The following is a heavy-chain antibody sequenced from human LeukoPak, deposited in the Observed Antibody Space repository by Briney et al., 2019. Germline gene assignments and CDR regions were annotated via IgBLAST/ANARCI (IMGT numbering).Heavy chain of an antibody. CDR2: IYYSGST. J-gene: IGHJ4*02. V-gene: IGHV4-31*03. CDR1: GGSISSGGYY. D-gene: IGHD6-19*01. CDR3: ARAIAVAGTGSSYFDY. Sequence: PSETLSLTCTVSGGSISSGGYYWSWIRQHPGKGLEWIGYIYYSGSTYYNPSLKSRVTISVDTSKNQFSLKLSSVTAADTAVYYCARAIAVAGTGSSYFDYWGQGTLVTVSS.